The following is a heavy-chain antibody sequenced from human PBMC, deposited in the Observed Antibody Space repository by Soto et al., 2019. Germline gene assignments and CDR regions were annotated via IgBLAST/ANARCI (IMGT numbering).Heavy chain of an antibody. CDR3: AAYLTGYPF. D-gene: IGHD3-9*01. V-gene: IGHV4-30-4*01. CDR2: IYYSGST. J-gene: IGHJ4*02. Sequence: SETLSLTCTVSGGSISSGDYYWSWIRQPPGKGLEWIGSIYYSGSTYYNPSLKSRVTISVDTSKNQFSLYLHMNSLQTEDTAVYYCAAYLTGYPFWGQGTLVTVSS. CDR1: GGSISSGDYY.